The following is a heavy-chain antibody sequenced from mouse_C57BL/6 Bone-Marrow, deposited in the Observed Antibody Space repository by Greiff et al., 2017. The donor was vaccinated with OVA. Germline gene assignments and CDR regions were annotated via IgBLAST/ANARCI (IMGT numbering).Heavy chain of an antibody. D-gene: IGHD1-1*01. Sequence: QVQLQQPGAELVKPGASVKLSCKASGYTFTSYWMLWVKQRPGQGLEWIGMIHPNSGSTNYNEKFKSKATLTVDKSSSTSYMQLSSLTSEDSAVYYCARWYYYCSSYYWGQGTTLTVSS. J-gene: IGHJ2*01. CDR2: IHPNSGST. CDR3: ARWYYYCSSYY. V-gene: IGHV1-64*01. CDR1: GYTFTSYW.